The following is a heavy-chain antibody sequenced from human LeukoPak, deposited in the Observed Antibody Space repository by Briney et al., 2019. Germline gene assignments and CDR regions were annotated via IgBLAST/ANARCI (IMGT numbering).Heavy chain of an antibody. CDR3: ARGVEPLAANTLAY. CDR1: GFTFITND. Sequence: GSLSLSCAASGFTFITNDMTWVRQAPGKGLEWVSVLYSDGNTKYADSVQGRFTISRDNSKNTLYLEMNSLSPDDTAVYYCARGVEPLAANTLAYWGQGTLVTVSS. CDR2: LYSDGNT. J-gene: IGHJ4*02. D-gene: IGHD1-14*01. V-gene: IGHV3-53*01.